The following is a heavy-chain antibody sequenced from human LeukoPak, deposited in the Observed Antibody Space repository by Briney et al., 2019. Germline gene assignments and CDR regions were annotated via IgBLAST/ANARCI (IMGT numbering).Heavy chain of an antibody. Sequence: SETLSLTCTVSGDSISRYYWSWIRQPAGKGLEWIGHIYTSGSTNYNPSLKSRVTISVDTSKNQFSLKLSSVTAADTAVYYCARDIDDYYYMDVWGKGTTVTISS. CDR1: GDSISRYY. CDR3: ARDIDDYYYMDV. CDR2: IYTSGST. V-gene: IGHV4-4*07. J-gene: IGHJ6*03. D-gene: IGHD2-15*01.